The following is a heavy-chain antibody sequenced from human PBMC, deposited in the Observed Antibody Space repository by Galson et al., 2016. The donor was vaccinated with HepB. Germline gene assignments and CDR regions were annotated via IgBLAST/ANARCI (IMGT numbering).Heavy chain of an antibody. D-gene: IGHD3-3*01. J-gene: IGHJ6*04. V-gene: IGHV3-7*03. Sequence: SLRLSCAASGFTFSFHWMAWVRRAPGKGLEWVATIKEDGSDKYYVDSVKGRFTISRDNANNSLYLQMNSLRAEDTAVYYCAKNRGVVLMDVWGKGTTVTVSS. CDR1: GFTFSFHW. CDR3: AKNRGVVLMDV. CDR2: IKEDGSDK.